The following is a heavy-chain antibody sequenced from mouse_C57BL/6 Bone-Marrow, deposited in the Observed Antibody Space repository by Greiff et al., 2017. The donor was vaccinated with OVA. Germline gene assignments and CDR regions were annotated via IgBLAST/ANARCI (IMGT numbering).Heavy chain of an antibody. CDR2: IDPSDSYT. V-gene: IGHV1-69*01. D-gene: IGHD2-3*01. CDR1: GYTFTSYW. Sequence: QVHVKQPGAELVMPGASVKLSCKASGYTFTSYWMHWVKQRPGQGLEWIGEIDPSDSYTNYNQKFKGKSTLTVDKSSSTAYMQLSSLTSEDSAVYYCARYGDGYYGWYFDVWGTGTTVTVSS. CDR3: ARYGDGYYGWYFDV. J-gene: IGHJ1*03.